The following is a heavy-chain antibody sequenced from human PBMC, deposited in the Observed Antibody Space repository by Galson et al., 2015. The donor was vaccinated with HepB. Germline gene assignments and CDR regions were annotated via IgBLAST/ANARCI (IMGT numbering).Heavy chain of an antibody. CDR3: ASALVGIAAAGTGGYYYYYMDV. CDR1: GGSISSYY. D-gene: IGHD6-13*01. CDR2: IYYSGST. J-gene: IGHJ6*03. V-gene: IGHV4-59*08. Sequence: LSLTCTVSGGSISSYYWSWIRQPPGKGLEWIGYIYYSGSTNYNPSLKSRVTISVDTSKNQFSLKLSSVTAADTAVYYCASALVGIAAAGTGGYYYYYMDVWGKGTLVTVSS.